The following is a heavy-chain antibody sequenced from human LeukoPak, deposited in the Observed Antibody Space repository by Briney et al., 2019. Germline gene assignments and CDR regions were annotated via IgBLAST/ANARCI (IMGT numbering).Heavy chain of an antibody. CDR1: GGSLSSYY. V-gene: IGHV4-4*07. CDR2: IYTSGST. Sequence: PSETLSLTCTVSGGSLSSYYWSWLRQPPGQGLEWIGHIYTSGSTNYNPSLKSRVTISVATSKTQFSLKLSSVTAAATAEYCCERDRGQQWLWWFDPWGQGTLVTVSS. D-gene: IGHD6-19*01. J-gene: IGHJ5*02. CDR3: ERDRGQQWLWWFDP.